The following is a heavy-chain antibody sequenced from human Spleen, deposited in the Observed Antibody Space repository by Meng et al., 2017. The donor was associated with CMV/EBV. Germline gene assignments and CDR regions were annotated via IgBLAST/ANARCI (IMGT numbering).Heavy chain of an antibody. V-gene: IGHV3-30*04. CDR1: GFTSSRYA. Sequence: GESLKISCAASGFTSSRYAMYWVRQAPGKGLEWVAIISYDGSNKYYADSVRGRLTISRDKSKNTVYVQMDGLVIEDTAVYFCAKDRFCSSSSCFQGYFALDVWGQGTTVTVSS. CDR3: AKDRFCSSSSCFQGYFALDV. J-gene: IGHJ6*02. CDR2: ISYDGSNK. D-gene: IGHD2-2*01.